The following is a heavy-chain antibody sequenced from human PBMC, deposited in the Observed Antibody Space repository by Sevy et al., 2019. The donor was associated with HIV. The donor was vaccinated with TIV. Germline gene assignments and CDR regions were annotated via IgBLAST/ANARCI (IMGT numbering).Heavy chain of an antibody. J-gene: IGHJ6*02. CDR2: ERNDGSNK. V-gene: IGHV3-30*02. CDR3: ARGRKTTEEWLEELDYYYGLDV. CDR1: GFSLTTSD. D-gene: IGHD2-8*01. Sequence: GGSLRLSCAASGFSLTTSDMHWVRRAPVKGLEWVAYERNDGSNKYYADSVRDRFTISRDSPKNTLYLQMNSLRDEDTAIYYCARGRKTTEEWLEELDYYYGLDVWGQGTTVTVSS.